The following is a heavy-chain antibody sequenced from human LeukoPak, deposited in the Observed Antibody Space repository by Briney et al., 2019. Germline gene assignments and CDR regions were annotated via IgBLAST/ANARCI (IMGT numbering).Heavy chain of an antibody. CDR3: ARGDLGYCSSTSCLRTGPPDY. D-gene: IGHD2-2*01. V-gene: IGHV3-21*01. J-gene: IGHJ4*02. CDR1: GFTFSSYS. CDR2: ISSSSSYI. Sequence: PGGSLRLSCAASGFTFSSYSMNWVRQAPGKGLEWVSSISSSSSYIYYADSVKGRFTISRDNAKDSLYLQMNSLRAEDTAVYYCARGDLGYCSSTSCLRTGPPDYWGQGTLVTVSS.